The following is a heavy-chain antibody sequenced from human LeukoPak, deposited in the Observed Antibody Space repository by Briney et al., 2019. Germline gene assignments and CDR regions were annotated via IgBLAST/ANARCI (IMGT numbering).Heavy chain of an antibody. CDR3: ARGHSHCSSTSCYVYYYYYYYMDV. Sequence: PSETLSLTCTVSGGSISSGSYYWSWIRQPAGKGLEWIGRIYTSGSTNYNPPLKSRVTISVDTSKNEFSLKLSSVTAADTAVYYCARGHSHCSSTSCYVYYYYYYYMDVWGKGTTVTVSS. V-gene: IGHV4-61*02. CDR1: GGSISSGSYY. D-gene: IGHD2-2*01. J-gene: IGHJ6*03. CDR2: IYTSGST.